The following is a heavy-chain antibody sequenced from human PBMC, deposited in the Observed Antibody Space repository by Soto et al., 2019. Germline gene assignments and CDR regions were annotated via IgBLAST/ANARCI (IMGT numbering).Heavy chain of an antibody. V-gene: IGHV3-53*01. CDR2: IYSGGDT. J-gene: IGHJ4*02. CDR1: GFTVSSNY. D-gene: IGHD3-22*01. CDR3: GRNYYDSGGGFDY. Sequence: GGSLRLSCAASGFTVSSNYMSWVRQAPGKGLEWVSVIYSGGDTYCADSVKGRFTISRDNSKNTLYLQMNSLRAEDTAVYYCGRNYYDSGGGFDYWGQGPLVTVPS.